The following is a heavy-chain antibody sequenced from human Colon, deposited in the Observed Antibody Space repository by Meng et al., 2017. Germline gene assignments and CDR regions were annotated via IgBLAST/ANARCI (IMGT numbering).Heavy chain of an antibody. CDR1: GGSVSSGSYS. V-gene: IGHV4-61*01. Sequence: QVQLQDSGPGRVRPSETLPPTCPVSGGSVSSGSYSWSWIRQPPGKGLEWIGYIYYTGSTNYNPSLKSRVTISVDTSKNQFSLKLSSVTAADTAVYYCARGPLDYWGQGTLVTVSS. J-gene: IGHJ4*02. CDR3: ARGPLDY. CDR2: IYYTGST.